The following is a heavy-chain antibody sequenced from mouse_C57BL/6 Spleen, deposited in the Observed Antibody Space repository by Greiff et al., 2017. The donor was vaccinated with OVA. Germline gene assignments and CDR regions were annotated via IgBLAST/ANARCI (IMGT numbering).Heavy chain of an antibody. V-gene: IGHV1-15*01. Sequence: VQLQQSGAELVRPGASVTLSCKASGYTFTDYEMNWVKQTTVHGLEWIGAIDPETGGTAYNQKFKGKAILTADKSSSTAYMELRSLTSEDSAVYYCTRHYYGSSFDYWGQGTTLTVSS. CDR1: GYTFTDYE. J-gene: IGHJ2*01. D-gene: IGHD1-1*01. CDR2: IDPETGGT. CDR3: TRHYYGSSFDY.